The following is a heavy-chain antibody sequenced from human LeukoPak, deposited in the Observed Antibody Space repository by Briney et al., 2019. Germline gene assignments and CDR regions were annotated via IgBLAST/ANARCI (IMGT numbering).Heavy chain of an antibody. CDR1: GGSISSGSYY. D-gene: IGHD5-18*01. V-gene: IGHV4-61*02. J-gene: IGHJ3*02. Sequence: SQTLSLTCTVSGGSISSGSYYWSWIRQPAGKGLEWIGRIYTSGSTNYNPSLKSRVTISVDTSKNQFSLKLSSVTAADTAVYYCARTNTAIDAFDIWGQGTMVTVSS. CDR3: ARTNTAIDAFDI. CDR2: IYTSGST.